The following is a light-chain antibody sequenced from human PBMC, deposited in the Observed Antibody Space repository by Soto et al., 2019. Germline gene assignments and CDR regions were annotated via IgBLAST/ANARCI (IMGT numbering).Light chain of an antibody. CDR3: LQDYTYPLT. CDR2: AAS. J-gene: IGKJ4*01. CDR1: QGIRND. Sequence: AIQMTQSPSSLSASVGDRVTITCRASQGIRNDLGWYQQKPGKAPKLLIYAASSLQSGVPSRFSGSGSGTDFPLTISSLQPEAFATYYCLQDYTYPLTFGGGTKVEI. V-gene: IGKV1-6*01.